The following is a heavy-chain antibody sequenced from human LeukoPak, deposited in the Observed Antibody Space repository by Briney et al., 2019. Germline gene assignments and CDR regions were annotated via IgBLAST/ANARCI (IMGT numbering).Heavy chain of an antibody. CDR2: MSYDGSNI. J-gene: IGHJ4*02. D-gene: IGHD6-19*01. V-gene: IGHV3-30-3*01. CDR3: ARVYSSGWPLPFEH. Sequence: GGSLRLSCAASGFTFSSYSMHWVRQAPGKGLEWVAVMSYDGSNIYYADSVKGRFTISRDNSKNTLYLQMSSLRVEDTATYYCARVYSSGWPLPFEHWGQGTLVTVSS. CDR1: GFTFSSYS.